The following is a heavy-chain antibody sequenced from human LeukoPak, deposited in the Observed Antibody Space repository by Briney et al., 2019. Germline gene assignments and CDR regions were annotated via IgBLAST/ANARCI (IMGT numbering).Heavy chain of an antibody. CDR3: ARVRDGSGSFDY. V-gene: IGHV3-74*01. J-gene: IGHJ4*02. CDR2: ISGDGSRT. D-gene: IGHD3-10*01. CDR1: GFTFSNYW. Sequence: GGSLRLSCAASGFTFSNYWMPWVRQAPGKGLVWVSRISGDGSRTSYADSVKGRFTISRDNAKNTLYLQMNSLRAEDTAIFYCARVRDGSGSFDYWGQGTLVTVSS.